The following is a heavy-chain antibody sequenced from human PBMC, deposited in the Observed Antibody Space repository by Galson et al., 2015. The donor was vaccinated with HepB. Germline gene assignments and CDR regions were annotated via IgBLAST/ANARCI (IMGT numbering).Heavy chain of an antibody. CDR1: GFTFKIHD. Sequence: SLRLSCAGSGFTFKIHDMNWVRQAPGKGLEWVAGIGGTGESAYYADSVKGRFSISRDNSKNTLYLQMDSLRAEDTAIYYCTRRPSWHWGQGTLVIVSS. J-gene: IGHJ4*02. CDR2: IGGTGESA. CDR3: TRRPSWH. V-gene: IGHV3-23*01.